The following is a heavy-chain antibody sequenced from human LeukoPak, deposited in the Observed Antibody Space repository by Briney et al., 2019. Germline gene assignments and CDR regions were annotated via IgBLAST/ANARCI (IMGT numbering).Heavy chain of an antibody. CDR3: AADILTQADAFDI. CDR2: ISSSSSTR. Sequence: PGGSLRLSCAASGFTFGRCSMNWVRQAPGKGLEWVSYISSSSSTRYYADSVKGRFTISRDNAKKSLFLQMNSLRDEDTAVYYCAADILTQADAFDIWGQGTVVTVSS. D-gene: IGHD3-9*01. CDR1: GFTFGRCS. V-gene: IGHV3-48*02. J-gene: IGHJ3*02.